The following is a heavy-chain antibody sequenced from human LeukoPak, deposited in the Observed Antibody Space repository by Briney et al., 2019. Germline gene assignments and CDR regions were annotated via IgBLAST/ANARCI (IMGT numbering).Heavy chain of an antibody. J-gene: IGHJ3*02. V-gene: IGHV4-61*01. CDR1: GVSVSSGSYY. Sequence: PSETLSLTCTVSGVSVSSGSYYWSWIRQPPGKGLEWIGNIYYSGSTNYNPSLKSRVTISVDTSKNQFSLKLSSVTAADTAVYYCARDEGRGAFEIWGQGTMVTVSS. CDR2: IYYSGST. CDR3: ARDEGRGAFEI.